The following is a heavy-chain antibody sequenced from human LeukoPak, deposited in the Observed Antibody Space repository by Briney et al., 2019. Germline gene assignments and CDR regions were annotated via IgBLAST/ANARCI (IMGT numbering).Heavy chain of an antibody. CDR3: ARGGSYYPT. D-gene: IGHD3-10*01. V-gene: IGHV3-7*03. Sequence: GGSLRLSCAASGFTFSTYWMSWVRQAPGKGLEWVANIKQDGSEKYYVDSVKGRFTISRDNAENSLYLQMNSLGAEDTAVYYCARGGSYYPTWGQGPLVTVSS. CDR2: IKQDGSEK. J-gene: IGHJ4*02. CDR1: GFTFSTYW.